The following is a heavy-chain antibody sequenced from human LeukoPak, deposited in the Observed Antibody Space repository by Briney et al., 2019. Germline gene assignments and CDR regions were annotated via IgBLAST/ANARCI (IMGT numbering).Heavy chain of an antibody. CDR3: ARRELSTIDY. Sequence: SETLSLTCTVSGGSISSSSFYWGWIRQPPGKGLECIGSIYYSGSTYYNPSLKSRVTISVDTSKNQFSLKLSSVTAADTAVYYCARRELSTIDYWGQGTLVTVSS. D-gene: IGHD2-2*01. V-gene: IGHV4-39*01. CDR2: IYYSGST. CDR1: GGSISSSSFY. J-gene: IGHJ4*02.